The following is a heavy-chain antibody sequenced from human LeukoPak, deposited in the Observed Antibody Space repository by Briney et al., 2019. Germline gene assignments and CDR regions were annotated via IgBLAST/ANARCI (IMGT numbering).Heavy chain of an antibody. CDR3: ARHRVAGTTSHFDC. D-gene: IGHD1-1*01. Sequence: SETLSLTCTVSGGSISSYYWSWIRQPPGKGLGWIGYIYYSGSTNYNPSLKSRVTISVDTSKNQFSLKLSSVTAADTAVYYCARHRVAGTTSHFDCWGQGTLVTVSS. V-gene: IGHV4-59*08. CDR1: GGSISSYY. J-gene: IGHJ4*02. CDR2: IYYSGST.